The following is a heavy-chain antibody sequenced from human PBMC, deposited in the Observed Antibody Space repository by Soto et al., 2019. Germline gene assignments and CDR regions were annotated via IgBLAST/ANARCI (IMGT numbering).Heavy chain of an antibody. D-gene: IGHD3-3*01. V-gene: IGHV1-69*06. Sequence: QVQLVQSGAEVKKPGSSVKVSCKPSGGSFSSHAVSWVRQAPGQGLEWVGGIVPIFGTKNYAEKFQGRVTITADKSTSTVYMDLSSLKSEDTAVYFCARDRRDQTIFGMVGYFDLWGRGTPVSVSS. CDR2: IVPIFGTK. J-gene: IGHJ2*01. CDR3: ARDRRDQTIFGMVGYFDL. CDR1: GGSFSSHA.